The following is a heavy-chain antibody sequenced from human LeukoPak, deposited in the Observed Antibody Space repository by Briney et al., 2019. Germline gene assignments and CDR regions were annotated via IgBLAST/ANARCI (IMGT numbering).Heavy chain of an antibody. CDR2: FFPGDSDT. J-gene: IGHJ4*02. D-gene: IGHD1-1*01. CDR1: GYRFTTYW. V-gene: IGHV5-51*01. CDR3: ARGPRGGNWNEALDY. Sequence: GESLKISCQASGYRFTTYWIGSVRQMPGKGLEWMGMFFPGDSDTRKSPSFQDQVTLSADKSITTAYLRWSSLQASDTAIYYCARGPRGGNWNEALDYWGQGTLVTVSS.